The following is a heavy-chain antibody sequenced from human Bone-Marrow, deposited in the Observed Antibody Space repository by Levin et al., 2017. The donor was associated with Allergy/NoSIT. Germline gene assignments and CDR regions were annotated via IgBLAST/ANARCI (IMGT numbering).Heavy chain of an antibody. V-gene: IGHV4-34*01. J-gene: IGHJ4*02. Sequence: SETLSLTCAVYGGSFSGYYWSWIRQPPGKGLEWIGEINHSGSTNYNPSLKSRVTISVDTSKNQFSLKLSSVTAADTAVYYCARGSQVGGATTTFDYWGQGTLVTVSS. D-gene: IGHD1-26*01. CDR1: GGSFSGYY. CDR3: ARGSQVGGATTTFDY. CDR2: INHSGST.